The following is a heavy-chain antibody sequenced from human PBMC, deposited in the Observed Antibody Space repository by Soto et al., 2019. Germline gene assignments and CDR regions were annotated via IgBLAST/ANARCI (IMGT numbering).Heavy chain of an antibody. D-gene: IGHD3-10*01. J-gene: IGHJ4*02. CDR2: IYWNDDK. CDR3: AHRPKPGVFDY. V-gene: IGHV2-5*01. Sequence: GLDLEWLALIYWNDDKRYSPSLKSRLTITKDTSKNQVVLTMTNMDPVDTATYYCAHRPKPGVFDYWGQGTLVTVSS.